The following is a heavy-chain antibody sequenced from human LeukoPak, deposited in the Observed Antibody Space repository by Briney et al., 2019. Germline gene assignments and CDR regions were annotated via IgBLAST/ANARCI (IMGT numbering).Heavy chain of an antibody. CDR3: ARAHYPLHYDILTGYY. D-gene: IGHD3-9*01. CDR2: MNPNSGNT. J-gene: IGHJ4*02. V-gene: IGHV1-8*01. Sequence: ASVKVSCKASGYTFTSYDINWVRQATGQGLEWMGWMNPNSGNTGYAQKFQGRVTMTRNTSISTAYMELSRLRSDDTAVYYCARAHYPLHYDILTGYYWGQGTLVTVSS. CDR1: GYTFTSYD.